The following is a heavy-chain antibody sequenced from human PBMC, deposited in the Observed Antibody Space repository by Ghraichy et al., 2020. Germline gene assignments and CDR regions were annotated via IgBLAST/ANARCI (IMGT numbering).Heavy chain of an antibody. Sequence: GGSLRLSCAASGFTFKKFAMNWVRHAPGKGLEWICGTSLNGGAIEYADSVNGRFTISRDNAQGTLSLQMVRLRDEDMALYFCVKDETVMFGSPELWGQGTRVTVTA. CDR3: VKDETVMFGSPEL. V-gene: IGHV3-23*01. J-gene: IGHJ4*02. CDR1: GFTFKKFA. CDR2: TSLNGGAI. D-gene: IGHD3/OR15-3a*01.